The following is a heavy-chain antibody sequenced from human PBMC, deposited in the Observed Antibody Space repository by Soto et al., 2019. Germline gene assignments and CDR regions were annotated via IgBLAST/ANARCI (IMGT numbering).Heavy chain of an antibody. D-gene: IGHD2-2*01. CDR3: ARLGYCLSTSCYGMDV. V-gene: IGHV1-18*01. J-gene: IGHJ6*02. CDR2: ISAYNGNT. Sequence: QVQLVQSGAEVKGPGASVKVSCKASGYTLTSYDISWVRQAPGQGLEWMVWISAYNGNTNYAQKLQGRVTMTTDTSTTPAYMQLRSLRSDDTAVYYCARLGYCLSTSCYGMDVWGQGTTVIVSS. CDR1: GYTLTSYD.